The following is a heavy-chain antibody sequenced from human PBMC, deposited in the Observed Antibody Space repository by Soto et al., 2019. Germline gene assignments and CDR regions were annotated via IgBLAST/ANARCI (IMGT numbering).Heavy chain of an antibody. V-gene: IGHV1-18*01. D-gene: IGHD6-13*01. J-gene: IGHJ4*02. CDR3: ARAPRGRSWYSFDY. CDR1: GYTFTSYG. CDR2: ISAYNGNT. Sequence: ASVKVSCKASGYTFTSYGISWVRQAPGQGLEWMGWISAYNGNTNYAQKLQGRVTMTTDTSTSTAYMELRSLRSDDTAVYYCARAPRGRSWYSFDYGGQGTLVTVSS.